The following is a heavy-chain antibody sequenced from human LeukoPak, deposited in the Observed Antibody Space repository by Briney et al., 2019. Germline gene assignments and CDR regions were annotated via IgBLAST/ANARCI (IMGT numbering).Heavy chain of an antibody. CDR3: ARRWEP. CDR2: INHSGST. V-gene: IGHV4-34*01. J-gene: IGHJ4*02. CDR1: GESFSGYY. D-gene: IGHD1-26*01. Sequence: SETLSLTCAVYGESFSGYYWSWIRQPPGKGLEWIGEINHSGSTYYNPSLKSRVTISVDTSKNQFSLKLSSVTAADTAVYYCARRWEPWGQGTLVTVSS.